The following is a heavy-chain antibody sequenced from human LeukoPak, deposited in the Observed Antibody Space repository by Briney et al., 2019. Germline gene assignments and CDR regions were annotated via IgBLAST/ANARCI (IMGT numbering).Heavy chain of an antibody. J-gene: IGHJ6*03. Sequence: ASVKVSCKASGYTFTSYDINWVRQATGQGLEWMGWMNPNSGNTGYAQKFQGRVTITRNTSISTAYMELSSLRSEDTAVYYCARVGKEQWLVYYYYYYMDVWGKGTTVTVSS. D-gene: IGHD6-19*01. CDR1: GYTFTSYD. CDR3: ARVGKEQWLVYYYYYYMDV. CDR2: MNPNSGNT. V-gene: IGHV1-8*03.